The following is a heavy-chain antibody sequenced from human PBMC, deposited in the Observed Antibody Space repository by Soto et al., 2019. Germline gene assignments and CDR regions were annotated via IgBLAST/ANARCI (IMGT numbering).Heavy chain of an antibody. CDR1: GFTFSSYA. V-gene: IGHV3-30-3*01. CDR3: ARVYYGSGSYSPNFDY. CDR2: ISYDGSNK. Sequence: PGGSLRLSCAASGFTFSSYAMHWVRQAPGKGLEWVAVISYDGSNKYYADSVKGRFTISRDNSKNTLYLQMNSLRAEDTAVYYCARVYYGSGSYSPNFDYWGQGTLVTVSS. J-gene: IGHJ4*02. D-gene: IGHD3-10*01.